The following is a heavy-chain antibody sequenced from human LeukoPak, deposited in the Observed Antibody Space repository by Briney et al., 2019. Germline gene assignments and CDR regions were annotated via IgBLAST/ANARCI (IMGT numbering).Heavy chain of an antibody. D-gene: IGHD2-2*02. CDR2: IYPGDSDT. CDR3: ARRKRRRDMVVQPVAISHWFDP. V-gene: IGHV5-51*01. CDR1: GYSFTNYW. Sequence: GQSLKISCKGSGYSFTNYWIAWVRQMPGKGLEWMGIIYPGDSDTRYSPSFQGQVTFSADKSISTAYLQWSSLKASDTAIYYCARRKRRRDMVVQPVAISHWFDPWGQGTLVTVSS. J-gene: IGHJ5*02.